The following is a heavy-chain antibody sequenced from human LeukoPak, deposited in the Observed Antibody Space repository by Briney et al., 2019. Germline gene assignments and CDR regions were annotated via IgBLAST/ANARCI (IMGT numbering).Heavy chain of an antibody. J-gene: IGHJ6*02. V-gene: IGHV1-69*04. CDR3: ASSIAARPYYYYGMDV. CDR1: GGTFSSYA. D-gene: IGHD6-6*01. CDR2: IIPILGIA. Sequence: SVKVSCKASGGTFSSYAISWVRQAPGQGLEWMGRIIPILGIANYAQKFQGRVTITADKSTSTAYMELSSLRSEDTAVYYCASSIAARPYYYYGMDVWGQGTTVTVSS.